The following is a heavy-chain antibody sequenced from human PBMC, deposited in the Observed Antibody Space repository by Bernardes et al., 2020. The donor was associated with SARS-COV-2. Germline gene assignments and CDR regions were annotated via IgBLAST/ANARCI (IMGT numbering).Heavy chain of an antibody. CDR2: ISNHGDTT. Sequence: GSLRLSCAASGFTFRNFGMSWVRQAPGKGLEWVSGISNHGDTTYYTDSVKGRFTVSRDNSKNTLYLQMNSLRPEDTALYYCATGVALLGAAWGQGTLVRVSS. V-gene: IGHV3-23*01. CDR1: GFTFRNFG. J-gene: IGHJ5*02. D-gene: IGHD2-15*01. CDR3: ATGVALLGAA.